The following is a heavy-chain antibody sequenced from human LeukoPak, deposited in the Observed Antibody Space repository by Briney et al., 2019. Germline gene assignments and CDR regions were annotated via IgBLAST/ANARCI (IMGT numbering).Heavy chain of an antibody. J-gene: IGHJ6*02. V-gene: IGHV3-73*01. CDR2: IRSKANNYAT. CDR1: GFTFSGSA. CDR3: TRHSGGDYYYYYGVDV. Sequence: GGSLTLSCEASGFTFSGSAIHWVRQPSGNGLEWVGRIRSKANNYATTYAASVKGRFTISRDDSKNTAYLEMSSLKTEDTAVYFCTRHSGGDYYYYYGVDVWGQGTTVTVSS. D-gene: IGHD3-10*01.